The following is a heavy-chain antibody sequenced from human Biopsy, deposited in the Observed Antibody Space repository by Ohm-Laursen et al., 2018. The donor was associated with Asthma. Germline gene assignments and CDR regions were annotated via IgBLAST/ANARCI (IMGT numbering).Heavy chain of an antibody. J-gene: IGHJ4*02. V-gene: IGHV3-53*01. CDR3: ARGDSSGWSHYYFDY. D-gene: IGHD6-19*01. CDR2: IYSGGTS. Sequence: SLRLSCTASGFAVSREHMFWVRQAPGKGLEWVSVIYSGGTSHTADSVRGRFTISRDFSKNTLHLQMHSLRVEDTAVYYCARGDSSGWSHYYFDYWGQGTLVTVSS. CDR1: GFAVSREH.